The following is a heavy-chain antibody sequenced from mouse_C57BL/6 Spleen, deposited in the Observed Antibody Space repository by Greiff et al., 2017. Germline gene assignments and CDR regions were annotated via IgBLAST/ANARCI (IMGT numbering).Heavy chain of an antibody. D-gene: IGHD1-1*01. Sequence: EVKLMESGPGLVKPSQSLSLTCSVTGYSITSGYYWNWIRQFPGNKLEWMGYISYDGSNNYNPSLKNRISITRDTSKNQFFLKLNSVTTEDTATYDCARHYGDAMDYWGQGTSVTVSS. CDR3: ARHYGDAMDY. CDR1: GYSITSGYY. CDR2: ISYDGSN. V-gene: IGHV3-6*01. J-gene: IGHJ4*01.